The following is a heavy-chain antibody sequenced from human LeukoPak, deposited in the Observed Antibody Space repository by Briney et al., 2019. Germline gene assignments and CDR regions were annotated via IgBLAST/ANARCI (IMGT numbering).Heavy chain of an antibody. CDR3: AKGRGVVTATYFDY. CDR2: ISWDGGST. J-gene: IGHJ4*02. CDR1: GFTFDDYT. V-gene: IGHV3-43*01. Sequence: GGSLRLSCAASGFTFDDYTMHWVRQAPGKGLEWVSLISWDGGSTYYADSVKGRFTISRDNSINSLYLQMNSLRTEDTALYYCAKGRGVVTATYFDYWGQGTLVTVSS. D-gene: IGHD2-21*02.